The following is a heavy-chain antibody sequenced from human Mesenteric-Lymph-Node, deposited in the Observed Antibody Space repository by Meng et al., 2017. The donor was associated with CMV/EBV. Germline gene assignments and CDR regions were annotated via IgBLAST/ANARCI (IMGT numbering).Heavy chain of an antibody. D-gene: IGHD5/OR15-5a*01. CDR3: AKGLSVFDY. V-gene: IGHV3-23*01. J-gene: IGHJ4*02. Sequence: GESLKISCAASGFTFSDYAMSWVRQAPGKGPEWVSASSGDGARSYYADSVRGRFTISRDTSKNTLYLQMNSPRAEDTAIYYCAKGLSVFDYWGQGTLVTVSS. CDR1: GFTFSDYA. CDR2: SSGDGARS.